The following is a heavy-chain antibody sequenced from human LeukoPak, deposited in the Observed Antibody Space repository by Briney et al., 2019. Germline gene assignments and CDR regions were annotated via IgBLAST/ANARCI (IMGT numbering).Heavy chain of an antibody. V-gene: IGHV3-23*01. Sequence: AGGSLRLSCAASGFTFSSYGMSWVRQAPGKGLEWVSAISGSGGSTYYADSVKGRFTISRDNSKNTLYLQMNSLRGEDTAVYYCAKVGNNWDFDYWGQGTLVTVSS. CDR3: AKVGNNWDFDY. CDR1: GFTFSSYG. CDR2: ISGSGGST. D-gene: IGHD1-1*01. J-gene: IGHJ4*02.